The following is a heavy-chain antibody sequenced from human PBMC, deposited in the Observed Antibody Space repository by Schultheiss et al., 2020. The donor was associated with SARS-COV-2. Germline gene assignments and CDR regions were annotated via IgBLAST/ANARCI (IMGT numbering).Heavy chain of an antibody. CDR1: GGSISSYY. CDR2: IYYSGST. D-gene: IGHD3-3*01. J-gene: IGHJ5*02. V-gene: IGHV4-59*01. Sequence: GSLRLSCTVSGGSISSYYWSWIRQPPGKGLEWIGYIYYSGSTNYNPSLKSRVTISVDTSKNQFSLKLSSVTAADTAVYYCARTGPTSGRFLEWPKTDNWFDPWGQGTLVTVSS. CDR3: ARTGPTSGRFLEWPKTDNWFDP.